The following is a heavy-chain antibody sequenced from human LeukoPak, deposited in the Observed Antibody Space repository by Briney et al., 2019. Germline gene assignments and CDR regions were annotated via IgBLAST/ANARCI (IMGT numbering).Heavy chain of an antibody. D-gene: IGHD4-11*01. CDR3: ARGSHNSNYVGDY. Sequence: PGGSLRLSCAASGFAFSTYGMHWVRQAPGKGLEWVSSISSSSGYIYYADSVKGRITISRDNAKNSLYLQMNSLRAEDTAVYYCARGSHNSNYVGDYWGQGTLVTVSA. CDR2: ISSSSGYI. CDR1: GFAFSTYG. V-gene: IGHV3-21*01. J-gene: IGHJ4*02.